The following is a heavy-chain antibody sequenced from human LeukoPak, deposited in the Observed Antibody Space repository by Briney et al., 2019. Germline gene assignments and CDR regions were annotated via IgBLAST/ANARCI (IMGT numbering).Heavy chain of an antibody. CDR3: ATMASNVFEY. D-gene: IGHD5-24*01. J-gene: IGHJ4*02. CDR1: GSTLSSYL. CDR2: IKPDGREK. V-gene: IGHV3-7*03. Sequence: GGSLRLSCEASGSTLSSYLITWVRQAPGKGLEWVANIKPDGREKYYMPSVKGRFTISRDSAKNSFYLQMNSLRAEDTAVYYCATMASNVFEYWGQGTLVTVSS.